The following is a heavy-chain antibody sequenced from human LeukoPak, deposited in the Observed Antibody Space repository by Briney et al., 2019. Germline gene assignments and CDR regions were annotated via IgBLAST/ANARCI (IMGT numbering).Heavy chain of an antibody. CDR1: GFAFSSYS. CDR3: AKSAYYDSSGFYREYYFDY. J-gene: IGHJ4*02. CDR2: ISGSGGST. Sequence: GGSLRLSCATSGFAFSSYSMSWVRQAPGKGLEWVSTISGSGGSTYYADSVKGRFTISRDNSKNTLHLQMNSLRAEDTAVYYCAKSAYYDSSGFYREYYFDYWGQGTLVTVSS. D-gene: IGHD3-22*01. V-gene: IGHV3-23*01.